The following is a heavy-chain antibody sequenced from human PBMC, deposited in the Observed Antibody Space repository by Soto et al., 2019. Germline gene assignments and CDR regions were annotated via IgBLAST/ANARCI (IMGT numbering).Heavy chain of an antibody. V-gene: IGHV3-23*01. CDR1: GFTFSSYA. Sequence: GGSLRLSCAASGFTFSSYAMSWVRQAPGKGLEWVSAISGSGGSTYYADSVKGRFTISRDNSKNTLYLQMNSLRAEDTAVYYCAKDRLGYSSGWGAFDIWGQGTMVTVSS. CDR3: AKDRLGYSSGWGAFDI. CDR2: ISGSGGST. J-gene: IGHJ3*02. D-gene: IGHD6-19*01.